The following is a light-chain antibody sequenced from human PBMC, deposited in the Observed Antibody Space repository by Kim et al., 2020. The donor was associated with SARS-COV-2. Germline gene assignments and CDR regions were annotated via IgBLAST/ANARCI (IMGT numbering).Light chain of an antibody. CDR2: QDS. CDR1: KSGDKY. Sequence: SYELTQPPSVSVSPGQTASITCSGDKSGDKYACWYQQKPGQSPVLIIYQDSKRPSGIPERFSGSNSGNTATLTISGTQAMDEADYYCQAWDSSTWVFGGGTQHRP. CDR3: QAWDSSTWV. J-gene: IGLJ3*02. V-gene: IGLV3-1*01.